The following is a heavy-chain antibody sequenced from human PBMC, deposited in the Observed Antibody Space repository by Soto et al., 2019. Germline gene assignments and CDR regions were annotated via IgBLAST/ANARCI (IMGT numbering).Heavy chain of an antibody. D-gene: IGHD3-9*01. V-gene: IGHV1-18*01. CDR2: ISAYNGNT. Sequence: ASVKVSCKASGYTFTSYGISWVRQAPGQGLEWMGWISAYNGNTNYAQKLQGRVTMTTDTSTSTAYMELRSLRSDDTAVYYCAAGAGVLRYFDWSRDAFAIWGQGTMVTVSS. J-gene: IGHJ3*02. CDR3: AAGAGVLRYFDWSRDAFAI. CDR1: GYTFTSYG.